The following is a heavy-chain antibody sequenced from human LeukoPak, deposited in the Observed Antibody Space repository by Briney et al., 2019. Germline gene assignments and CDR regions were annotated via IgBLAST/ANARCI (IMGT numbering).Heavy chain of an antibody. D-gene: IGHD6-13*01. J-gene: IGHJ6*03. CDR1: GCSISSYY. V-gene: IGHV4-4*07. Sequence: SETLSLTCTVSGCSISSYYWSWIRQPAGKGLEWIGRIYTSGSTNYNPSLKSRVTMSVDTSKNQFSLKLSSVTAADTAVYYCARAAAAGLYYYYYMDVWGKGTTVTVSS. CDR2: IYTSGST. CDR3: ARAAAAGLYYYYYMDV.